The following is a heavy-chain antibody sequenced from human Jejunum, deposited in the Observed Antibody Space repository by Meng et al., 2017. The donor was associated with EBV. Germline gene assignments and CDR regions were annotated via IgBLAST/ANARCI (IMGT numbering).Heavy chain of an antibody. CDR1: GYTFTDYY. V-gene: IGHV1-2*06. CDR2: VNPNSGVT. CDR3: ARPISGYTYYFDY. J-gene: IGHJ4*02. Sequence: QVQLVQSGTEVKEPGASVKVSCKASGYTFTDYYLHWVRQAPGQGLEWMGRVNPNSGVTNYAEKFQGRVTMTRDTSISTSYMEVSRLTSDDTAVYYCARPISGYTYYFDYWGQGTLVTVSS. D-gene: IGHD5-18*01.